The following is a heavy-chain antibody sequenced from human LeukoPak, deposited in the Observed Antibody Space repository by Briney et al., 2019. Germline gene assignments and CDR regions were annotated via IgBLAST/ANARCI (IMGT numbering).Heavy chain of an antibody. CDR1: GFTVSSNY. D-gene: IGHD5-24*01. Sequence: AGGSLRLSCAASGFTVSSNYMSWVRQAPEKGLEWVANIKRDGSEKYYVDSVKGRFTISRDNAKNSLYLQLNTLRAEDTAVYYCAREGDGYNLEYWGQGTLVTVSS. V-gene: IGHV3-7*01. CDR3: AREGDGYNLEY. J-gene: IGHJ4*02. CDR2: IKRDGSEK.